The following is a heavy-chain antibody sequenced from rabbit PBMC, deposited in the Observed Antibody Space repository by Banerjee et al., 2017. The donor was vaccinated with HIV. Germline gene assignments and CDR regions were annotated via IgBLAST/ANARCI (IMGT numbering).Heavy chain of an antibody. CDR2: IGAGSSGTT. D-gene: IGHD4-1*01. V-gene: IGHV1S45*01. Sequence: QEQLVESGGGLVQSEGSLTLTCKASGFTLSSYWMWWVRQAPGKGLEWIACIGAGSSGTTYYASWAKGRFTISKTSWTTVTLQMTSLTAADTATYFCARDLAGVTGWNFNLWGPGTLVTVS. CDR3: ARDLAGVTGWNFNL. J-gene: IGHJ4*01. CDR1: GFTLSSYW.